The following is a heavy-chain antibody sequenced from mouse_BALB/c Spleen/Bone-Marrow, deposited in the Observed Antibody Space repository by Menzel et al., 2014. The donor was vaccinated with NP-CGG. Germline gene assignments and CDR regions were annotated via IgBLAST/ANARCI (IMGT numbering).Heavy chain of an antibody. Sequence: EVQGVESGPELVKPGALVKMSCKASGYTFTSYVMHWVKQKPGQGLEWIGYINPYNDGTKYNEKFKGKATLTSDKSSSTAYMELSSLTSEDSAVYYCARPRQLRLPYFFNYMDQRTPLTVPS. CDR1: GYTFTSYV. CDR2: INPYNDGT. CDR3: ARPRQLRLPYFFNY. V-gene: IGHV1-14*01. J-gene: IGHJ2*01. D-gene: IGHD3-2*02.